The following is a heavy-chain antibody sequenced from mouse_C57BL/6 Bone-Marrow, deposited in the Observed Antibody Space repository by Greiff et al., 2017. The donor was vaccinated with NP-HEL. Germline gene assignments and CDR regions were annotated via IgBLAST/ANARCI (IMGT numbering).Heavy chain of an antibody. V-gene: IGHV5-4*03. CDR1: GFTFSSYA. J-gene: IGHJ2*01. Sequence: DVMLVESGGGLVKPGGSLKLSCAASGFTFSSYAMSWVRQTPEKRLEWVATISDGGSYTYYPDNVKGRFTISRDNAKNNLYLQMSHLKSEDTAMYYCAKRRGNYDYFDYWGQGTTLTVSS. CDR3: AKRRGNYDYFDY. D-gene: IGHD2-1*01. CDR2: ISDGGSYT.